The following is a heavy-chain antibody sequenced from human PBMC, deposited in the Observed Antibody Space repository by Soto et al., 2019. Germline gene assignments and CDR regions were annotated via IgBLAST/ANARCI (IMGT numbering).Heavy chain of an antibody. J-gene: IGHJ4*02. CDR3: ARGPSGDKVDY. Sequence: QVQLQESGPGLVEPSQTLSLTCTVSGGSISSGDYFWSWIRQSPGKGLEWIGHIYNSGSTYNNPSLKSRVTLSVDTSKNQFSLKLSSVTAADTAVYYCARGPSGDKVDYWGQGILVTVSS. CDR1: GGSISSGDYF. D-gene: IGHD1-26*01. V-gene: IGHV4-30-4*01. CDR2: IYNSGST.